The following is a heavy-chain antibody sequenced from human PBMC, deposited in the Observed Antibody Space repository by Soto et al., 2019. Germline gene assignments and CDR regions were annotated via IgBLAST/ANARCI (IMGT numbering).Heavy chain of an antibody. Sequence: ASVKVSCKASGGTFSSYAISWVRQAPGQGLEWMGGIIPIFGTANYAQKFQGRVTITADESTSTAYMELSSLRSEDTAVYYCARTGGYSGSYYFILEDAFDIWGQGTMVTVSS. CDR1: GGTFSSYA. CDR2: IIPIFGTA. CDR3: ARTGGYSGSYYFILEDAFDI. J-gene: IGHJ3*02. V-gene: IGHV1-69*13. D-gene: IGHD1-26*01.